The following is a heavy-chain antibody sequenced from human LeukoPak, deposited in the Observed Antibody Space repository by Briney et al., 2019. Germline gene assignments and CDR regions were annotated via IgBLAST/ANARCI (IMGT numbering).Heavy chain of an antibody. CDR3: ARVGYDSSGYYFFVY. Sequence: GESLKISCKGSGYSFTSYWIGWVRQMPGKGLEWMGIIYPGDSDTRYSPSFQGQVTISADKSISTAYLQWSSLKASDTAMYYCARVGYDSSGYYFFVYWGQGTLVTVSS. J-gene: IGHJ4*02. CDR2: IYPGDSDT. V-gene: IGHV5-51*01. D-gene: IGHD3-22*01. CDR1: GYSFTSYW.